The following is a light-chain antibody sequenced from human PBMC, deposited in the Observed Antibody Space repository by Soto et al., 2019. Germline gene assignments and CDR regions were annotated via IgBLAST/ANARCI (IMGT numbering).Light chain of an antibody. Sequence: QPVLTQPPSASETPGQRVTIFCSGSSSNIGSNIVNWYQHLPGTAPKLLIYSNNKRPSGVPDRFSGSKSGTSASLAISGLQSEDEADYYCAAWDDGLKGVLFGGGTKLTVL. CDR1: SSNIGSNI. V-gene: IGLV1-44*01. CDR3: AAWDDGLKGVL. CDR2: SNN. J-gene: IGLJ2*01.